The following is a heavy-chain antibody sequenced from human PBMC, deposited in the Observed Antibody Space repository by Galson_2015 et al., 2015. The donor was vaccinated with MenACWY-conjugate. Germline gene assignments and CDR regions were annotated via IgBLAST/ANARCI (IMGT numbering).Heavy chain of an antibody. CDR3: TRGNDGYGRFDP. D-gene: IGHD5-24*01. J-gene: IGHJ5*02. CDR2: IKADGSFS. Sequence: SLRLSCAASGFTFNNYWMHWVRHPPGKGLEWISYIKADGSFSNYADSVKGRFTISTDNAKNMVYLQMDGLGDDDTAVYYCTRGNDGYGRFDPWGQGTLVTVSS. V-gene: IGHV3-74*01. CDR1: GFTFNNYW.